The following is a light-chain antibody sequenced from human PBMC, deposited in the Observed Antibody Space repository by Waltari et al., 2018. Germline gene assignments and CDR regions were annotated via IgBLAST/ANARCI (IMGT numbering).Light chain of an antibody. J-gene: IGKJ1*01. CDR1: GSISKY. CDR2: HAS. V-gene: IGKV3-20*01. CDR3: QHYESLPVT. Sequence: SCRASGSISKYLAWYQQKPGQAPRLLIYHASSRATGIPDRFSGSGSGTDFSLTISRLEPEDFAVYYCQHYESLPVTFGQGTKVEIK.